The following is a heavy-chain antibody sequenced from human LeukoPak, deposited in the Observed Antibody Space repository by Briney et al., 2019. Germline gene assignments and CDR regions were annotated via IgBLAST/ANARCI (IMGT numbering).Heavy chain of an antibody. CDR3: ARSNYYGSGSLLYYYYMDV. CDR2: IYTGGST. CDR1: GFTVSRNY. D-gene: IGHD3-10*01. Sequence: GGSLRLSCAASGFTVSRNYMSWVRQAPGKGLEWVSIIYTGGSTYYADSVKGRFTISRANSKNTLYLQMNSLRVEDTAVYYCARSNYYGSGSLLYYYYMDVWGKGTTVTVSS. V-gene: IGHV3-53*01. J-gene: IGHJ6*03.